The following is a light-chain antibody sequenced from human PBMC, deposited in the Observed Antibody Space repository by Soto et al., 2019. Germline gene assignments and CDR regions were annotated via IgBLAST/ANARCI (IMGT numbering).Light chain of an antibody. CDR1: SSDVGGYNY. V-gene: IGLV2-14*01. Sequence: QSALTQPASVSGSPRQSITISCTGTSSDVGGYNYVSWYQQHPGKAPKLRIYDVSNRPSGVSNRFSGSKSGNTASLTISGLQAEDEADYYCSSYTSSSTYVFGTGTKLTVL. J-gene: IGLJ1*01. CDR3: SSYTSSSTYV. CDR2: DVS.